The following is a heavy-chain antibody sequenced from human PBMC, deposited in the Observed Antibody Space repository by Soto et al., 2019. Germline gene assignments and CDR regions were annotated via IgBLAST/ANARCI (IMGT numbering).Heavy chain of an antibody. Sequence: EVKLLESGGASVQLGGSLRLSCAASGFTFSKYSMSWVRQAPGKGLEWVSHITGSEGTTYYADSVKGRFTISRDTSRNTLYLQMNSLRAEDTALYYCAKCIQVYWKYDAFHVWGQGTMVTVSS. CDR1: GFTFSKYS. V-gene: IGHV3-23*01. D-gene: IGHD1-7*01. J-gene: IGHJ3*01. CDR3: AKCIQVYWKYDAFHV. CDR2: ITGSEGTT.